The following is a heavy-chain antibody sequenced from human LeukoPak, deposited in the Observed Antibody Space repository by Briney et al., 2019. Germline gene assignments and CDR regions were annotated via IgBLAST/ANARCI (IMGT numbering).Heavy chain of an antibody. CDR3: ARAQSIDGSGSTYYYYYTMDV. Sequence: GGSLRLSCAASGFTFSSYGMHWVRQAPGKGLEWVAVIWYDGSNKYYADSVKGRFTISRDNSKNTLYVQMNSLRAEDTAVYYCARAQSIDGSGSTYYYYYTMDVWGQGTTVTVSS. J-gene: IGHJ6*02. V-gene: IGHV3-33*01. CDR2: IWYDGSNK. D-gene: IGHD3-10*01. CDR1: GFTFSSYG.